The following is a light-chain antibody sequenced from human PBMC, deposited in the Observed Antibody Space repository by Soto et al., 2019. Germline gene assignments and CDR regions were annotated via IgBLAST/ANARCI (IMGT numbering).Light chain of an antibody. J-gene: IGKJ5*01. CDR1: QSVSSY. CDR2: DAS. Sequence: IVLTQSQATLSLSPGERATLSCRASQSVSSYLAWYQQKPGQAPRLLIYDASNRATGIPARFSGSGSGTDFTLTISSLEPEDFAVYYCQQRSNWITFGQGTRLAIK. CDR3: QQRSNWIT. V-gene: IGKV3-11*01.